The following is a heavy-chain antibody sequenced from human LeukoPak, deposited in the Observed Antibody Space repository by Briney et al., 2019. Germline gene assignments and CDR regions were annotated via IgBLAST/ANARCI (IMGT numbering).Heavy chain of an antibody. J-gene: IGHJ3*02. Sequence: GGSLRLSCAASGFTFSSYSMNWVRQAPGKGLEWVSYISSSSSTIYYADSVKGRFTISRDNAKNSLYLQMNSLRAEDTAVYYCARIFDSSGYYWGDVFDIWGQGTVVTVSS. V-gene: IGHV3-48*01. CDR2: ISSSSSTI. CDR3: ARIFDSSGYYWGDVFDI. D-gene: IGHD3-22*01. CDR1: GFTFSSYS.